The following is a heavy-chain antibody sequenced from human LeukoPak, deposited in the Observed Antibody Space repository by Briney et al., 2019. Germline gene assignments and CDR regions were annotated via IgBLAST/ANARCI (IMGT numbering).Heavy chain of an antibody. V-gene: IGHV3-30*18. D-gene: IGHD6-13*01. CDR2: ISYDGSNK. CDR3: AKDSRTQGSSLVKDY. CDR1: GFTFSSYG. Sequence: GRSLRLFCAASGFTFSSYGMHWVRQAPGKGLEWVAVISYDGSNKYYADSVKGRFTISRDNSKNTLYLQMNSLRAEDTAVYYCAKDSRTQGSSLVKDYWGQGTLVTVSS. J-gene: IGHJ4*02.